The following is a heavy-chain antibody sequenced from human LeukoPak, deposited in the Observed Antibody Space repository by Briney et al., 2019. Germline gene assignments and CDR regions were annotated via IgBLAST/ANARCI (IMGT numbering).Heavy chain of an antibody. CDR2: IYHSGSS. J-gene: IGHJ5*02. CDR1: GYSLSSGYY. CDR3: ARGTVGYCSGGSCQGYFDL. Sequence: SETLSLTCTVSGYSLSSGYYWGWSRPPPGKGLGGVGSIYHSGSSYYHPSLNSRVTISVDTSKNQLSLKLSSVTAADTAVYYCARGTVGYCSGGSCQGYFDLWRQGTLVTVSS. D-gene: IGHD2-15*01. V-gene: IGHV4-38-2*02.